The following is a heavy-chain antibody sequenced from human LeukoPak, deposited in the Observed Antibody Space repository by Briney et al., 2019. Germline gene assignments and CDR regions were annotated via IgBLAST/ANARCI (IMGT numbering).Heavy chain of an antibody. CDR2: IYPGDSDT. Sequence: GESLKISCQVSGYSFTSYWIAWVRQMPGKGLEWMGIIYPGDSDTRYSPSFQGQVTISADKSISTAYLQWSSLKASDTAMYYCARLVGATRGYFDYWGQGTLVTVSS. CDR1: GYSFTSYW. V-gene: IGHV5-51*01. D-gene: IGHD1-26*01. CDR3: ARLVGATRGYFDY. J-gene: IGHJ4*02.